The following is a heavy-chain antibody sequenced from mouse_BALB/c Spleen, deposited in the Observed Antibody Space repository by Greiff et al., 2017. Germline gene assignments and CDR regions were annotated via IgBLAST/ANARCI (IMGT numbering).Heavy chain of an antibody. CDR1: GYTFSSYW. CDR2: ILPGSGST. Sequence: VQLQQSGAELMKPGASVKISCKATGYTFSSYWIQWVKQRPGHGLEWIGGILPGSGSTNYDEKFKGKATFTAETSSNTAYIQLSSLTSEDSAVYYCARTGDGTGGFAYWGQGTLVTVSA. J-gene: IGHJ3*01. D-gene: IGHD2-1*01. V-gene: IGHV1-9*01. CDR3: ARTGDGTGGFAY.